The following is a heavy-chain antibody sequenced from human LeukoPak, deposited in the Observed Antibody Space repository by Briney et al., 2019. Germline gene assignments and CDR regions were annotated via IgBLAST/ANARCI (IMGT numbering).Heavy chain of an antibody. CDR1: GGSFSGYY. D-gene: IGHD6-19*01. CDR2: INHSGST. CDR3: ARAPPRYSSGWYVPGYYYYGMDV. V-gene: IGHV4-34*01. Sequence: SETLSLTCAVYGGSFSGYYWSWIRQPPEKGLEWIGEINHSGSTNYNPSLKSRVTISVDTSKNQFSLKLSSVTAADTAVYYCARAPPRYSSGWYVPGYYYYGMDVWGQGTTVTVSS. J-gene: IGHJ6*02.